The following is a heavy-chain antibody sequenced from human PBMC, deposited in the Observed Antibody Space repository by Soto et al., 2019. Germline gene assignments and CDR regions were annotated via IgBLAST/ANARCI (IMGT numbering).Heavy chain of an antibody. CDR3: ATVYIVVVPAAQMIENWFDP. D-gene: IGHD2-2*01. CDR2: FDPEDGET. J-gene: IGHJ5*02. Sequence: GASVKVSCKVSGYTLTELSMHWVRQAPGKGLEWMGGFDPEDGETIYAQKFQGRVTMTEDTSTDTAYMELSSLRSEDTAVCYCATVYIVVVPAAQMIENWFDPWGQGTLLTSPQ. V-gene: IGHV1-24*01. CDR1: GYTLTELS.